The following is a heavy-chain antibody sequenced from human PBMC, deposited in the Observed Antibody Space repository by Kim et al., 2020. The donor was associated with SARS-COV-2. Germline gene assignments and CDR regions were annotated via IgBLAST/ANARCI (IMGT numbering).Heavy chain of an antibody. V-gene: IGHV3-33*01. J-gene: IGHJ6*02. Sequence: GGSLRLSCAASGFAFSSYGMHWVRQAPGKGLEWVAVIWYDGSNKYYADSVKGRFTISRDNSKNTLYLQMNSLRAEDTAVYYCARERAPASRLGLYYYGLDVWGQGTTVTVSS. CDR3: ARERAPASRLGLYYYGLDV. CDR2: IWYDGSNK. CDR1: GFAFSSYG. D-gene: IGHD3-9*01.